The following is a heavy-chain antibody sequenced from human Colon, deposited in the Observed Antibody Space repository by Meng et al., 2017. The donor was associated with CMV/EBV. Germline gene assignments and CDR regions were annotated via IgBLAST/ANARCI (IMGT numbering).Heavy chain of an antibody. CDR3: ARELGQWLATYYFYYAMDV. CDR1: DDSISSSNYY. V-gene: IGHV4-39*07. Sequence: SETLSLTCTVSDDSISSSNYYWGWIRQPPGKGLEWIGSIYDSGSTYYNPSLKSRVTILVDTSKNQFSLKLSSVTAADTAVYYCARELGQWLATYYFYYAMDVWGQGTTVTVS. J-gene: IGHJ6*02. CDR2: IYDSGST. D-gene: IGHD6-19*01.